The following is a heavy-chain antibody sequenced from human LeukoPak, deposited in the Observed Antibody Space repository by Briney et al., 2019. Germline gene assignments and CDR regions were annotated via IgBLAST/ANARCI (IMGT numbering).Heavy chain of an antibody. CDR1: GGSISSYY. D-gene: IGHD3-22*01. Sequence: SETLSLTCTVSGGSISSYYWSWIRQPPGKGLEWIGYIYYSGSTNYNPSLKSRVTISVDTSKNQFSLKLSSVTAADTAVYYCARHSMIAHFRRGVDYWGQGTLVTVSS. J-gene: IGHJ4*02. V-gene: IGHV4-59*08. CDR3: ARHSMIAHFRRGVDY. CDR2: IYYSGST.